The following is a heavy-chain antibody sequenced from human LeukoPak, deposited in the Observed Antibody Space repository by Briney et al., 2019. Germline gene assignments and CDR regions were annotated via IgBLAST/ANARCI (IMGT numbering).Heavy chain of an antibody. V-gene: IGHV3-30-3*01. D-gene: IGHD3-16*01. J-gene: IGHJ4*02. CDR1: GFTFSSYA. Sequence: GGSLRLSCAASGFTFSSYAMHWVRQAPGKGLEWVAVISYDGSNKYYADSVKGRFTISRDNSKNTLYLQMNSLRAEDTAVYYCARDSYVWGSYLDYWGQGTLVTVSS. CDR2: ISYDGSNK. CDR3: ARDSYVWGSYLDY.